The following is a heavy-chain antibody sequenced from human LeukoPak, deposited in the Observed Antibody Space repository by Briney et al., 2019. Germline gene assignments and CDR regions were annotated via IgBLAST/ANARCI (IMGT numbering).Heavy chain of an antibody. CDR2: IKQDGSEK. CDR3: ARIGYSSSSLDY. J-gene: IGHJ4*02. Sequence: GGSLRLSCAASGFSFSSYAMSWVRQAPGKGLEWVANIKQDGSEKYFADSVKGRFTMSRDNAKNSVSLQMDSLRVEDTAVYYCARIGYSSSSLDYWGQGTLVTVSS. V-gene: IGHV3-7*03. CDR1: GFSFSSYA. D-gene: IGHD6-6*01.